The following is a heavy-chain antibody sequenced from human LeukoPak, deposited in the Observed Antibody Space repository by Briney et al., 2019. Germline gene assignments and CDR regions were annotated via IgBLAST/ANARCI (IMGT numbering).Heavy chain of an antibody. J-gene: IGHJ4*02. CDR3: ARALNSGSYYDY. CDR2: ISYDGSNK. D-gene: IGHD1-26*01. Sequence: GGSLRLSCAASGFTFSSYAMHWVRQAPGKGLEWVAVISYDGSNKYYADSVKSRFTISRDNSKNTLYLQMNSLRAEDTAVYYCARALNSGSYYDYWGQGALVTVSS. V-gene: IGHV3-30-3*01. CDR1: GFTFSSYA.